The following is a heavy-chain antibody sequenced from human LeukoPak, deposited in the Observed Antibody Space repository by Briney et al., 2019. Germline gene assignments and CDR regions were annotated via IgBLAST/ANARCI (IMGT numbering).Heavy chain of an antibody. Sequence: PSESLSLTCAVSGGSFSGYYWSWIRQPPGKGLEWLGEINHSGSTNYNPSLKSRVTISVDTSKNQFSLKLSSVTAADTAVYYCATARSVSGYDLFDYWGQGTLVTVSS. CDR3: ATARSVSGYDLFDY. V-gene: IGHV4-34*01. J-gene: IGHJ4*02. CDR1: GGSFSGYY. CDR2: INHSGST. D-gene: IGHD5-12*01.